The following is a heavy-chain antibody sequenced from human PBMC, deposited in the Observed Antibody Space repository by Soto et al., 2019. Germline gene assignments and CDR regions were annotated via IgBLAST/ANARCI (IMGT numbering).Heavy chain of an antibody. CDR2: IWYDGSST. CDR3: ARTLRNDYYYGMDV. Sequence: GGSLRLSCAASGFTFTTYGMHWVRQAPGKGLEWVAFIWYDGSSTYYADSVKGRFTVSRDNSKNTLYLQMNSLRTEDTAVYYCARTLRNDYYYGMDVWGQGTTVTVS. J-gene: IGHJ6*02. CDR1: GFTFTTYG. V-gene: IGHV3-33*01. D-gene: IGHD3-16*01.